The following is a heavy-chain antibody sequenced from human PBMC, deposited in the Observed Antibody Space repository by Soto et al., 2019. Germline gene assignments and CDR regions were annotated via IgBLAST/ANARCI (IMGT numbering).Heavy chain of an antibody. Sequence: ASVKVSCKASGYTFTSYDINWVRQATGQGLEWMGWMNPNSGNTGYAQKFQGRVTMTRNTSISTAYMELSSLRSEDAAVYYCATTYYYDSSGPNDAFDIWGQGTMVTVSS. CDR3: ATTYYYDSSGPNDAFDI. D-gene: IGHD3-22*01. CDR2: MNPNSGNT. J-gene: IGHJ3*02. CDR1: GYTFTSYD. V-gene: IGHV1-8*01.